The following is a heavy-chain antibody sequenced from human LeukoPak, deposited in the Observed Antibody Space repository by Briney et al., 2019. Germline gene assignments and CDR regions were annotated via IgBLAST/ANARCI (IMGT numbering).Heavy chain of an antibody. Sequence: GASVKVSCKASGYTFTGYYMHWVRQAPGQGLEWMGIINPSGGSTSYAQKFQGRVTMTRDTSTSTVYMELSSLRSEDTAVYYCARDTSVVSRAPAAIFDPWGQGTLVTVSS. CDR2: INPSGGST. D-gene: IGHD2-2*01. V-gene: IGHV1-46*01. J-gene: IGHJ5*02. CDR1: GYTFTGYY. CDR3: ARDTSVVSRAPAAIFDP.